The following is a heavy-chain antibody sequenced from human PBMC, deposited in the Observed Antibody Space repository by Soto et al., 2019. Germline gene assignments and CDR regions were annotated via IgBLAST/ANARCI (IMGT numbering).Heavy chain of an antibody. D-gene: IGHD2-15*01. CDR1: GVSISSSSYY. V-gene: IGHV4-39*01. CDR2: IYYSGST. CDR3: ARHTPAISISDH. Sequence: SETLSLTCTVSGVSISSSSYYWGWIRQPPGKGLEWIGSIYYSGSTYYNPSLKSRVTISVDTSKNQFSLKLSSVTAADTAVYYCARHTPAISISDHWGQGTLVTV. J-gene: IGHJ4*02.